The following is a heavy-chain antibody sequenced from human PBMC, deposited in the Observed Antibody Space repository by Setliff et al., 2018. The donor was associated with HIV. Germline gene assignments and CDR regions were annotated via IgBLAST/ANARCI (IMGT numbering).Heavy chain of an antibody. CDR3: ARDRGSSYYYYYYMDV. Sequence: LSLTCTVSGGSISSHYWSWIRQPPGKGLEWIGYIYYSGSTNYNPSLKSRVTISVDTSKNQFSLKLSSVTAADTAVYYCARDRGSSYYYYYYMDVWGKGTTVTVSS. V-gene: IGHV4-59*11. D-gene: IGHD6-6*01. CDR2: IYYSGST. J-gene: IGHJ6*03. CDR1: GGSISSHY.